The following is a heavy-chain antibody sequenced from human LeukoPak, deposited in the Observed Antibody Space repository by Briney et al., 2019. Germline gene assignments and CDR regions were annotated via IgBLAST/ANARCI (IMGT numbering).Heavy chain of an antibody. Sequence: ASVKVSCKDSGYTFTGYYMHWVRQAPGQGLEWMGWINPNSGGTNYAQKFQGRVTMTRDTSISTAYMELSRLRSDDTAVYYCARDYYDSSGPSYYFDYWGQGTLVTVPS. V-gene: IGHV1-2*02. J-gene: IGHJ4*02. CDR2: INPNSGGT. CDR3: ARDYYDSSGPSYYFDY. D-gene: IGHD3-22*01. CDR1: GYTFTGYY.